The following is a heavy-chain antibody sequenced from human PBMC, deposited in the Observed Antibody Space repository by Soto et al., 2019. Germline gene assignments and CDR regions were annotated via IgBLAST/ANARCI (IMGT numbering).Heavy chain of an antibody. D-gene: IGHD5-12*01. CDR1: GYSFTSYW. J-gene: IGHJ6*02. Sequence: PGESLKISCKSSGYSFTSYWIGWVRQMPGKGLEWMGIIYPSDSDTRYNPSFQGQVTISADKSISTAYLQWSSLKASDTAMYYCARQGSYSGYDYYYHGMDVWGQGTTVTVSS. CDR3: ARQGSYSGYDYYYHGMDV. V-gene: IGHV5-51*01. CDR2: IYPSDSDT.